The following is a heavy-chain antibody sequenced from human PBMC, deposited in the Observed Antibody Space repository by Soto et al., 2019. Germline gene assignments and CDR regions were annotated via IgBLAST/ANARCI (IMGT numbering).Heavy chain of an antibody. D-gene: IGHD4-17*01. CDR3: ARRYGRYFDY. CDR2: IYYSEST. V-gene: IGHV4-59*08. J-gene: IGHJ4*02. CDR1: GGSISSYY. Sequence: SETLSLTCTVYGGSISSYYWSWIRQPPGKGLEWIGYIYYSESTNYNPSLKSRDTITIDTSQNQISMKQSKMTAADTAVYYCARRYGRYFDYWGQGTLVTVS.